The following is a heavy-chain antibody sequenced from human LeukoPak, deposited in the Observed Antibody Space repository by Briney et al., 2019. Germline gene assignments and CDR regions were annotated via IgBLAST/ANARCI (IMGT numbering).Heavy chain of an antibody. J-gene: IGHJ4*02. CDR2: VYSDGST. Sequence: GGSLRLSCAASGFTFSSYSMNWVRQAPGKGLEWVSVVYSDGSTFYADSVKGRFTISRDNSKNTLYLQMNSLRAEDTAVYYCARVLTGYYFDYWGQGALVTVSS. CDR3: ARVLTGYYFDY. CDR1: GFTFSSYS. V-gene: IGHV3-53*01.